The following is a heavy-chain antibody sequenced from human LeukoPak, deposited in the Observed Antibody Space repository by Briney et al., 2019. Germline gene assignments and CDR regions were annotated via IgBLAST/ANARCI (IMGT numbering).Heavy chain of an antibody. CDR3: VRDGEGVAISVNYWFDP. D-gene: IGHD3-10*01. Sequence: ASVKVSCKASGFKFTGYDINWERQASGRGLEWMGWMNPNNGKTGYAQKFQGRVTMTRDTSTSTAYMELRGLISEDTAVYYCVRDGEGVAISVNYWFDPWGQGTLVTVSS. CDR2: MNPNNGKT. CDR1: GFKFTGYD. V-gene: IGHV1-8*01. J-gene: IGHJ5*02.